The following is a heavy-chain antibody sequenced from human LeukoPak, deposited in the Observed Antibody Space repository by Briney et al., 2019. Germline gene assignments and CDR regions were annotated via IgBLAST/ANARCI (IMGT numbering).Heavy chain of an antibody. Sequence: GGSLRLSCAASGFTFSNHGMHWVRQAPGMGLEWVAFIRYDGSNKYYADAVKGRFTISRDNSKNTLYLQMNSLRGDDTAVYYCAKDLSQGPYCTNGVCSMIFDHWGQGTQVTVSS. CDR3: AKDLSQGPYCTNGVCSMIFDH. CDR1: GFTFSNHG. V-gene: IGHV3-30*02. D-gene: IGHD2-8*01. J-gene: IGHJ4*02. CDR2: IRYDGSNK.